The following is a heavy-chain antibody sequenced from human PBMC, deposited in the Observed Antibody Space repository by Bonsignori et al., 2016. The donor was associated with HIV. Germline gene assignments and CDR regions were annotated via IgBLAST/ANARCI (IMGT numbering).Heavy chain of an antibody. V-gene: IGHV3-11*01. CDR1: GFTFSDYY. D-gene: IGHD5-18*01. J-gene: IGHJ4*02. CDR2: ISSSGSTI. CDR3: ARDSRGYSYGYVVDY. Sequence: GGSLRLSCAASGFTFSDYYMSWIRQAPGKGLEWVSYISSSGSTIYYADSVKGRFTISRDNAKNSLYLQMNSLRAEDTAVYYCARDSRGYSYGYVVDYWGPGEPWSPSPQ.